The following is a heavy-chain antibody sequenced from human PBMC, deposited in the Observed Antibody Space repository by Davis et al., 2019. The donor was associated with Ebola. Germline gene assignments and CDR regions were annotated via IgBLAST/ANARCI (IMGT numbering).Heavy chain of an antibody. CDR2: TYYNSKWYN. D-gene: IGHD3-10*01. V-gene: IGHV6-1*01. J-gene: IGHJ6*04. CDR3: ARGWFRGSMDV. Sequence: HSQTLSLTCAISGDSVSINSAGWNWIRQSPSRGLEWLGRTYYNSKWYNDYALSVKSRIAVNPDTSRNQFSLQLNSMTPEDTGLYYCARGWFRGSMDVWGEGTTVTVSS. CDR1: GDSVSINSAG.